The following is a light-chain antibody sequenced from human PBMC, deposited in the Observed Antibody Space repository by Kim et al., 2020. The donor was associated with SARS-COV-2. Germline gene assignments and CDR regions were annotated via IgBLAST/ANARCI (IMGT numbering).Light chain of an antibody. Sequence: EIVLTQSPGTLSLSPGERATLSCRASQSISSSYLGWYQQKPGQAPRLLIYGASSRATGIPDRFSGSGSGTDFTLTISRLEPEDFAVYYCQHYDSAPYSFGQGTKLEI. CDR1: QSISSSY. CDR3: QHYDSAPYS. J-gene: IGKJ2*03. CDR2: GAS. V-gene: IGKV3-20*01.